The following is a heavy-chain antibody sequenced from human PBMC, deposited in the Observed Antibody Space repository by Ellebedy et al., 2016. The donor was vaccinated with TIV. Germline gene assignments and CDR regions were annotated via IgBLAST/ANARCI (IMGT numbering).Heavy chain of an antibody. CDR3: AKGTYYYESGTYLAFDS. CDR2: IGVSGTGT. V-gene: IGHV3-23*01. Sequence: HLGGSLRLSCAASGFTLSSSAMSWVRQAPGKGPEWVAAIGVSGTGTYYPDSVKGRFSISRDNSKNTLYLHMNSLRAEDTAVYYCAKGTYYYESGTYLAFDSWGQGTLVTVSS. CDR1: GFTLSSSA. D-gene: IGHD3-10*01. J-gene: IGHJ4*02.